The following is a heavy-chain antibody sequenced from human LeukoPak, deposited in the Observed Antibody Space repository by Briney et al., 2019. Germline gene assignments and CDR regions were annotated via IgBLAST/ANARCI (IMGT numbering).Heavy chain of an antibody. CDR1: GFTFSSYS. CDR3: AKSHSYGSHNWFDP. D-gene: IGHD5-18*01. J-gene: IGHJ5*02. CDR2: FSGSGSST. V-gene: IGHV3-23*01. Sequence: GGSLRLSCAASGFTFSSYSMNWVRQAPGTGLEWVSTFSGSGSSTYYADSVKGRFIISRDNSKNTLYLQMNSLRAEDTAVYYCAKSHSYGSHNWFDPWGQGTLVTVSP.